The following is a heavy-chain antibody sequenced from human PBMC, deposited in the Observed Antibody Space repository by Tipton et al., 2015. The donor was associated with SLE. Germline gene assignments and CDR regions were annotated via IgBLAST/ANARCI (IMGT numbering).Heavy chain of an antibody. CDR3: ARGRWYFDL. V-gene: IGHV4-39*07. J-gene: IGHJ2*01. Sequence: TLSLTCSVSGGSISSSSYYWGWIRQPPGKGLEWIGSLYYSGNTYYNPTLKSRVTISGDTSKNQFSLKLTSVTAADTAMYYCARGRWYFDLWGRGTLVTVSS. CDR2: LYYSGNT. CDR1: GGSISSSSYY.